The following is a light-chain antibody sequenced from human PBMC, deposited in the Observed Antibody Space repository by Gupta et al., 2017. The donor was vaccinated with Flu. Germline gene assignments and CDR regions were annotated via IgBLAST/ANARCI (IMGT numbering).Light chain of an antibody. CDR2: AAS. Sequence: PSSLSASVGDRVTSTCRARQSISKILNWYQQKPGKAPKLLIYAASRGQSGVPSRFSGSGSGTDFTLTLSRRQPEDFATYYCQHRDITPRTFGQGTKVEIK. CDR1: QSISKI. J-gene: IGKJ1*01. CDR3: QHRDITPRT. V-gene: IGKV1-39*01.